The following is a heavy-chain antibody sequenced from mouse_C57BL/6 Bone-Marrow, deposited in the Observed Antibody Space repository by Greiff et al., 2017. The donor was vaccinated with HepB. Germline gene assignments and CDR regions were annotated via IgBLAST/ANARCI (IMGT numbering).Heavy chain of an antibody. Sequence: QVQLQQPGAELVKPGASVKLSCKASGYTFTSYWMHWVKQRPGQGLEWIGMIHPNSGSTNYNEKFKSNATLTVDKSSSTAYMQLSSLTSEDSAVYYCGNYVDYAMDYWGQGTSVTVSS. CDR3: GNYVDYAMDY. V-gene: IGHV1-64*01. CDR2: IHPNSGST. CDR1: GYTFTSYW. D-gene: IGHD1-1*01. J-gene: IGHJ4*01.